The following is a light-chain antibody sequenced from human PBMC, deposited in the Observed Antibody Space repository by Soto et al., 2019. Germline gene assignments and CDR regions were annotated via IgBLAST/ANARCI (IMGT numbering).Light chain of an antibody. CDR2: GNS. V-gene: IGLV1-40*01. CDR3: QSYDSSLSGVV. Sequence: QSVLAQPPSVSGAPGQSVTISCTGSSSNIGAGYDVHWYHQLPGTAPKLLVYGNSNRPSGVPDRFSGSKSGTSAPLAITGLQAEDEADYYCQSYDSSLSGVVFGGGTKLTVL. CDR1: SSNIGAGYD. J-gene: IGLJ2*01.